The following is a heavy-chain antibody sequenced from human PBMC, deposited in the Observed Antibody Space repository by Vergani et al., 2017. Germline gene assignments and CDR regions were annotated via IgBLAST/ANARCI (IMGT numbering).Heavy chain of an antibody. CDR1: GGSISSSSYY. CDR2: IYYSGST. D-gene: IGHD3-22*01. CDR3: ARGNQWLPVY. J-gene: IGHJ4*02. Sequence: QLQLQESGPGLVKPSETLSLTCTVSGGSISSSSYYWSWIRQPPGKGLEWIGYIYYSGSTNYNPSLKSRVTISVETSKNQFSLKLSSVTAADTAVYYCARGNQWLPVYWGQGTLVTVSS. V-gene: IGHV4-61*01.